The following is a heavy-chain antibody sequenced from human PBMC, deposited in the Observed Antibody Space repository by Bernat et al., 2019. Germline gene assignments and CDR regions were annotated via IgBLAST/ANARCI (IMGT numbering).Heavy chain of an antibody. V-gene: IGHV3-33*01. CDR2: IWYDGSNK. Sequence: QVQLVESGGGVVQPGRSLRLSCAASGITFSSYGMHWVRQAPGKGLEWVVVIWYDGSNKYYADSVKGRFTISRDNSKNTLYLQMNSLRAEDTAVYYCARGTWYSSSWYPSSWGQGTLVTVSS. CDR1: GITFSSYG. J-gene: IGHJ5*02. CDR3: ARGTWYSSSWYPSS. D-gene: IGHD6-13*01.